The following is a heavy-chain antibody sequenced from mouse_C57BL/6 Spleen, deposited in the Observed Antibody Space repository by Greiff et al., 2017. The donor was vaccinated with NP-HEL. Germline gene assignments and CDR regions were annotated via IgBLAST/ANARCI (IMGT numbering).Heavy chain of an antibody. CDR1: GYTFTSYW. V-gene: IGHV1-72*01. CDR3: ARPASDSSGYVPFAY. CDR2: IDPNSGGT. J-gene: IGHJ3*01. D-gene: IGHD3-2*02. Sequence: VQLQQPGAELVKPGASVKLSCKASGYTFTSYWMHWVKQRPGRGLEWIGRIDPNSGGTKYNEKFKSKATLTVDKPSSTAYMQLSSLTSEDSAVYYCARPASDSSGYVPFAYWGQGTLVTVSA.